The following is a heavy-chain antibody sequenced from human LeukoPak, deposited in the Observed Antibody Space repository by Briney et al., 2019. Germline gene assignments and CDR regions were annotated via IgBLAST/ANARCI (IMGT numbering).Heavy chain of an antibody. CDR3: ARDRYSDTNRIPFHY. Sequence: PGESLRLSCAASGFTFSSFWMTWVRLAPGKGLEWVANIKYDGREKYYVDSVKGRFTISRDNARNSIYLQMNSLRVDDTGVYYCARDRYSDTNRIPFHYWGQGILVTVSS. J-gene: IGHJ4*02. V-gene: IGHV3-7*01. CDR2: IKYDGREK. D-gene: IGHD3-22*01. CDR1: GFTFSSFW.